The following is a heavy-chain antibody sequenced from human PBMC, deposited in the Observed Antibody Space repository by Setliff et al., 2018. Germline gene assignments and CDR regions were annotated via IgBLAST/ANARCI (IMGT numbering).Heavy chain of an antibody. D-gene: IGHD3-3*01. CDR3: ARLSWNGLRYYGLDV. V-gene: IGHV4-59*01. CDR2: IQKSGST. CDR1: GVSISSYY. Sequence: SETLSLPCNVSGVSISSYYWSWIRQPPGKGLESIGYIQKSGSTNYNPSLMSRVSISVDTSKNQFSLKLRSVTAADTAVYYCARLSWNGLRYYGLDVWGQGTTVTVSS. J-gene: IGHJ6*02.